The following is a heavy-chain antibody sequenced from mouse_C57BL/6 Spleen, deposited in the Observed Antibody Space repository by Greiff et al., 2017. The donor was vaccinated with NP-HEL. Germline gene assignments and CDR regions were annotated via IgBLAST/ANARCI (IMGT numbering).Heavy chain of an antibody. V-gene: IGHV5-17*01. Sequence: EVKLMESGGGLVKPGGSLKLSCAASGFTFSDYGMHWVRQAPEKGLEWVAYISSGSSTIYYADTVKGRFTISRDNAKNTLFLQMTSLRSEDTAMYYCARELLRPYYYAMDYWGQGTSVTVSS. D-gene: IGHD1-2*01. CDR2: ISSGSSTI. CDR3: ARELLRPYYYAMDY. J-gene: IGHJ4*01. CDR1: GFTFSDYG.